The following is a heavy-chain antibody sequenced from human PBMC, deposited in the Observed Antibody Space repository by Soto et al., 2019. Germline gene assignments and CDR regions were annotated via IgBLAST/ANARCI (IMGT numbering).Heavy chain of an antibody. CDR2: INHSGST. J-gene: IGHJ4*02. CDR1: GGSFSGYY. D-gene: IGHD3-9*01. CDR3: ARGRAFDWLGYLDY. V-gene: IGHV4-34*01. Sequence: PSETLSLTCAVYGGSFSGYYWSWIRQPPGKGLEWIGEINHSGSTNYNPSLKSRVTISVDTSKNQFSLKLSSVTAADTAVYYCARGRAFDWLGYLDYWGQGTLVTVSS.